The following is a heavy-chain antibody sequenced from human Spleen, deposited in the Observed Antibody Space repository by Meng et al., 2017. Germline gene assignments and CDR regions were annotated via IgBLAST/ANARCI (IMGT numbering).Heavy chain of an antibody. Sequence: QVQLQESGPGLLKPSETLSLTCTVSGGSISSYYWSWIRQPPGKGLEWIGYIYYSGSTNYNPSLKSRVTISVDTSKNQFSLKLSSVTAADTAAYYCARNLWFGSAPLVQTHRFDPWGQGTLVTVSS. CDR2: IYYSGST. D-gene: IGHD3-10*01. V-gene: IGHV4-59*01. J-gene: IGHJ5*02. CDR1: GGSISSYY. CDR3: ARNLWFGSAPLVQTHRFDP.